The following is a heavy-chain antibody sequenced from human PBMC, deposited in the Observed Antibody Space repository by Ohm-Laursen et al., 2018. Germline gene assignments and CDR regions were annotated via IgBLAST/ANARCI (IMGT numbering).Heavy chain of an antibody. CDR3: AREWLGSDCAFDH. V-gene: IGHV3-30*03. CDR2: ISYDGSNK. CDR1: GFTFSSYG. J-gene: IGHJ4*02. D-gene: IGHD2-21*02. Sequence: SLRLSCAASGFTFSSYGMHWVRQAPGKGLEWVAVISYDGSNKYYADSVKGRFTISRDNSKNTLFLQMNSLRAEDTAVYYCAREWLGSDCAFDHWGQGTLVTVSS.